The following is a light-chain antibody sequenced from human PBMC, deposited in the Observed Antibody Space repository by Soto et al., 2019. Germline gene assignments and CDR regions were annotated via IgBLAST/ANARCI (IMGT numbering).Light chain of an antibody. Sequence: QSVLTQPPSVSGAPGRRVTISCTGSSSNIGAGHDVHGYQQLPGTAPKLLIYGNSNRPSGVPDRFSGSKSGTSASLAITGLQAEDEADYYCQSYDSSLSGWVFGGGTKLTVL. V-gene: IGLV1-40*01. CDR3: QSYDSSLSGWV. CDR1: SSNIGAGHD. J-gene: IGLJ3*02. CDR2: GNS.